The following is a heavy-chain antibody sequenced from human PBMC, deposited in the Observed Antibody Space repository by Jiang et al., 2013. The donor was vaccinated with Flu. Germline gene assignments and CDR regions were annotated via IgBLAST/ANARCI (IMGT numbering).Heavy chain of an antibody. J-gene: IGHJ4*02. CDR2: IYFTGST. CDR3: ARQSVDYYFDY. D-gene: IGHD3/OR15-3a*01. CDR1: GVSISSGSYY. V-gene: IGHV4-39*01. Sequence: GPGLVKPSETLSLTCSVSGVSISSGSYYWGWIRQPPGRGLEWIGSIYFTGSTYYNPSLKSRVTVSVDTSKNQFSLKLSSVTAADTAVFYCARQSVDYYFDYWGQETLVTVSS.